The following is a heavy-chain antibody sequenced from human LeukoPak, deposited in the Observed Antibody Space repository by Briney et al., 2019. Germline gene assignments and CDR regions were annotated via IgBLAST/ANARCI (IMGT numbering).Heavy chain of an antibody. CDR3: ARVGSGLRAFDL. V-gene: IGHV3-74*01. CDR2: IDSDGSSI. J-gene: IGHJ3*01. D-gene: IGHD3-10*01. CDR1: GFSFRHFL. Sequence: GGSLRLSCAASGFSFRHFLMHWVRQAPGKGLVWVSRIDSDGSSISYVDSVKGRFTISRDNAKNTLYLQMHSLRAEDTAVYYCARVGSGLRAFDLWGQGTMVTVSS.